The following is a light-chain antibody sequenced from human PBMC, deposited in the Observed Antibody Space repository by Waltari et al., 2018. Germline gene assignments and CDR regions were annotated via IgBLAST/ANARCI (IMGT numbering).Light chain of an antibody. CDR2: LGS. J-gene: IGKJ4*01. Sequence: EIVLTQSPLSLPVTPGEPASMSCRSSQTLLFRFGFTYLDWFVQKPGQSPQLLFSLGSSRASGVPDRFSASGSGTDFTLEITRVEPEDVGIYYCMQALQPPLSFGGGTKVEI. V-gene: IGKV2-28*01. CDR1: QTLLFRFGFTY. CDR3: MQALQPPLS.